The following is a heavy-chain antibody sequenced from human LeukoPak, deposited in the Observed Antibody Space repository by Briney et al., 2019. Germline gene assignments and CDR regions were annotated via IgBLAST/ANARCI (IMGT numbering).Heavy chain of an antibody. V-gene: IGHV1-24*01. CDR2: FDPEDGET. CDR3: ARDYGSYTSSSDGFDI. D-gene: IGHD6-13*01. J-gene: IGHJ3*02. Sequence: GASVKVSCKVSGYTLTELSMHWVRQAPGKGLEWMGGFDPEDGETIYAQKFQGRVTMTRDTFISTAYMELSRLRSDDTAVYYCARDYGSYTSSSDGFDIWGQGTMVTVSS. CDR1: GYTLTELS.